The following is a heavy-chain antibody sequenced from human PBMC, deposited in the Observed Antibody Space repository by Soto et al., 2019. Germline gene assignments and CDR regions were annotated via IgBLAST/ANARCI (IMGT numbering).Heavy chain of an antibody. J-gene: IGHJ1*01. Sequence: GGSLRLSCAASGFTFSSYAMSWVRQAPGKGLEWVSAISGSGGSTYYADSVKGRFTISRDNSKNTLYLQMNSLRAEDTAVYYCAKDADSWSAAHIAAAGAEYFQLWGQGTLVTVSS. CDR2: ISGSGGST. V-gene: IGHV3-23*01. CDR1: GFTFSSYA. CDR3: AKDADSWSAAHIAAAGAEYFQL. D-gene: IGHD6-13*01.